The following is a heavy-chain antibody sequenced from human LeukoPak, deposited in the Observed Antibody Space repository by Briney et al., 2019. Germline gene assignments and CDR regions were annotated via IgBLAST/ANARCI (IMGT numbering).Heavy chain of an antibody. V-gene: IGHV3-7*01. Sequence: GGSLRLSCAASGFTFSSYAMSWVRQAPGKGLEWVANMKQDGSEKYFVDSVKGRFTISRDNAKNSLYLQMNSLRAEDTAVYYCARDRGYFDYWGQGTLVTVSS. CDR2: MKQDGSEK. J-gene: IGHJ4*02. CDR1: GFTFSSYA. CDR3: ARDRGYFDY.